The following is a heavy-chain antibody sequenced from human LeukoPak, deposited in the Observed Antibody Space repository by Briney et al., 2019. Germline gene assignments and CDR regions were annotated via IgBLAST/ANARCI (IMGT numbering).Heavy chain of an antibody. D-gene: IGHD3-10*01. V-gene: IGHV4-31*03. CDR2: IYYSGST. Sequence: RTSETLSLTCTVSGVSISSGGYYWSWIRQHPGKGLEWIGYIYYSGSTYYNPSLKSRVTISVDTSKNQFSLKLSSVTAADTAVYYCARDRGLYGNYYYGMDVWGQGTTVTVSS. CDR1: GVSISSGGYY. CDR3: ARDRGLYGNYYYGMDV. J-gene: IGHJ6*02.